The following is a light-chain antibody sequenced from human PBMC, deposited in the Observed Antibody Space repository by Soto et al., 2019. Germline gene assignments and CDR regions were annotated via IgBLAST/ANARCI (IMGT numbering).Light chain of an antibody. CDR2: EVS. V-gene: IGLV2-14*01. J-gene: IGLJ1*01. Sequence: QSALTKPASVSVSPGQSITISCTGSSSDVGGYNYVSWYQQHPGKAPKLMIYEVSNRPSGVSNRFSGSKPGNNGSLTISGLQAEDEADYYCSSHSSSSHVFATGTKSPS. CDR3: SSHSSSSHV. CDR1: SSDVGGYNY.